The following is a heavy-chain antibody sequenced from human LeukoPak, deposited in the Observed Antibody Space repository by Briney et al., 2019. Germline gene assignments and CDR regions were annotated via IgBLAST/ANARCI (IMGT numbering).Heavy chain of an antibody. D-gene: IGHD3-3*01. CDR2: IRYDGSNK. J-gene: IGHJ6*04. CDR1: GFTFSSYG. V-gene: IGHV3-30*02. Sequence: GGSLTLSCAPSGFTFSSYGMHWVRPAPGKGLEWVAFIRYDGSNKYYADSVKGRFTISRDNSKNTPYLQMNSLRAEDTAVYYCATSLESSVYVWGKGTTVTISS. CDR3: ATSLESSVYV.